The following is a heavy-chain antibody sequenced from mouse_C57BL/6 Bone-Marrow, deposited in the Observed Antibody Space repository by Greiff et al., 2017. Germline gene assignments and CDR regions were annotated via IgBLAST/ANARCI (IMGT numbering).Heavy chain of an antibody. CDR1: GFTFSDAW. D-gene: IGHD1-1*01. Sequence: EVQLQQSGGGLVQPGGSMKLSCAASGFTFSDAWMDWVRQSPEKGLEWVAEIRNKANNHATYYAESVKGRFTISRDDSKSSVYLQMNSLRAEDTGIYYCTLNYHYYGSSMDYWGQGTSVTVSS. J-gene: IGHJ4*01. CDR2: IRNKANNHAT. CDR3: TLNYHYYGSSMDY. V-gene: IGHV6-6*01.